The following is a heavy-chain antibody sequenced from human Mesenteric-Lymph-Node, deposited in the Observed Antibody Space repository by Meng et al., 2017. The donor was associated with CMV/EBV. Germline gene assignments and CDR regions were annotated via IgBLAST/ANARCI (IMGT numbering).Heavy chain of an antibody. CDR1: GYTFIGYY. Sequence: ASVKVSCKGSGYTFIGYYMHWVRQAPGQGLEWMGWINPSSGGPDYAQNFQGRVTMTRDTSVRTAYMELSRLRSDDTAMYYCARDPDWKYFLGRGDAFDIWGQGTMATVSS. CDR3: ARDPDWKYFLGRGDAFDI. J-gene: IGHJ3*02. D-gene: IGHD1-7*01. CDR2: INPSSGGP. V-gene: IGHV1-2*02.